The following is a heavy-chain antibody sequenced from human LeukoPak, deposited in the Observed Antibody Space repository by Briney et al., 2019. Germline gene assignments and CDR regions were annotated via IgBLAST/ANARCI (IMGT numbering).Heavy chain of an antibody. V-gene: IGHV3-20*04. D-gene: IGHD3-3*01. Sequence: GGSLRLSCAASGFTFDDYGMSWVRQAPGKGLEWVSGINWNGGSIGYADSVKGRFTISRDNTRNSLYLQMNSLRAEDTALYYCARGVTIFGVVRNAFDIWGQGTLVTVSS. CDR2: INWNGGSI. CDR1: GFTFDDYG. J-gene: IGHJ3*02. CDR3: ARGVTIFGVVRNAFDI.